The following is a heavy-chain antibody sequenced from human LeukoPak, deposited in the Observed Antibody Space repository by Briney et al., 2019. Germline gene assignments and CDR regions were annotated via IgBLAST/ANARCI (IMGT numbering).Heavy chain of an antibody. Sequence: SETLSLTCTVSGGSISNYYWSWVRQPPGKGLEWIGYIYYSGSTNYNPSLKSRVTISVDTSKNQFSLKLNSVTAADTAVYYCARRAYGSGSFNRYYFDYWGQGTLVAVSS. V-gene: IGHV4-59*08. D-gene: IGHD3-10*01. CDR1: GGSISNYY. CDR2: IYYSGST. J-gene: IGHJ4*02. CDR3: ARRAYGSGSFNRYYFDY.